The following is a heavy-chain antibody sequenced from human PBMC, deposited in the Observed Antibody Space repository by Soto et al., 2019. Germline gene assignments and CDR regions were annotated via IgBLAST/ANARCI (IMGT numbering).Heavy chain of an antibody. D-gene: IGHD5-12*01. V-gene: IGHV4-34*01. CDR3: ARGQEGVVATH. CDR1: GGSLSGYY. Sequence: QVQLQQWGAGLLKPSETLSLNCAVTGGSLSGYYWSWIRQPPGKGLEWIGEVKDGGHTNYSPSLRGXXTXSXXTSINQFSLRLNSVTAADTGVYYCARGQEGVVATHWDQGSLVTVSS. J-gene: IGHJ4*02. CDR2: VKDGGHT.